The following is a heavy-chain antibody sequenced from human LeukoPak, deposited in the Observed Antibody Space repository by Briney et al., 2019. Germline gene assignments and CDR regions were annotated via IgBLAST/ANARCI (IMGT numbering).Heavy chain of an antibody. CDR1: GYTLTSYD. Sequence: PGASVKVSCKASGYTLTSYDINWVRQATGQGLEWMGWMNPNSGNTGYAQKFQGRVTMTRNTSISTAYMELSSLRSEDTAVYYCARARIAARPPIAFDIWGQGTMVTVSS. CDR3: ARARIAARPPIAFDI. CDR2: MNPNSGNT. J-gene: IGHJ3*02. D-gene: IGHD6-6*01. V-gene: IGHV1-8*01.